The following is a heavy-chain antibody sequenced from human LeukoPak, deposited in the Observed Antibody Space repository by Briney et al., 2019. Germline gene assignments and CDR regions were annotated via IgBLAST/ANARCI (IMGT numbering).Heavy chain of an antibody. CDR1: GGSISSSSYY. CDR2: INHSGST. V-gene: IGHV4-39*07. CDR3: ARGRLRHSGYPYYYYYMDV. J-gene: IGHJ6*03. Sequence: SETLSLTCTVSGGSISSSSYYWGWVRQPPGKGLEWIGEINHSGSTNYNPSLKSRVTISVDTSKNQFSLKLSSVTAADTAVYYCARGRLRHSGYPYYYYYMDVWGKGTTVTVSS. D-gene: IGHD3-22*01.